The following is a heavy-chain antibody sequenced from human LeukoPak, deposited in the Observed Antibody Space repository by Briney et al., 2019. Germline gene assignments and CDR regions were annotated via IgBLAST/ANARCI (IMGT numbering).Heavy chain of an antibody. D-gene: IGHD6-13*01. CDR2: ISGGTDST. J-gene: IGHJ4*02. V-gene: IGHV3-23*01. Sequence: GGSLRLSCPTSGFTFSTYAMSWVRQAPGKGLEWVSAISGGTDSTYYTDSVKGRFTISRDTAKNTLYLQMNSLRAEDTAVYYCVQQYTSIWSVGDSWGQGTLVTVSS. CDR1: GFTFSTYA. CDR3: VQQYTSIWSVGDS.